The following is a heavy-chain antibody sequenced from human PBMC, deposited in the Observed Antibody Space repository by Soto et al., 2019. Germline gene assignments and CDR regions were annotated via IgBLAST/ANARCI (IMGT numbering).Heavy chain of an antibody. Sequence: EVQLLESGGGLVQPGGSLRLSCATSGFMFGSYAMNWVRQAPGKGLEWVSVISGGGSTTNYADSVRGRFTTSRDSSTDTVYLHMYSLRVEDTAVYYCAKARKYSSPYDSWGQGTLVTVSS. D-gene: IGHD6-19*01. J-gene: IGHJ5*01. CDR3: AKARKYSSPYDS. V-gene: IGHV3-23*01. CDR1: GFMFGSYA. CDR2: ISGGGSTT.